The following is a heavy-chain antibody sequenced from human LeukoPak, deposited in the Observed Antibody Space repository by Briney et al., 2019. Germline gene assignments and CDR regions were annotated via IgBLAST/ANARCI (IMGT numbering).Heavy chain of an antibody. V-gene: IGHV3-66*01. Sequence: QPGGSLRLSCAVSGFTVSSKYMSWVRQAPGKGLEWVAVLYSSGPTYYADSLKGRVTISRDDSKNTLSLQMNGLRVEDTAVYYCAKGGMTSGWKGGVFDIWGQRTLVIVSP. CDR1: GFTVSSKY. CDR3: AKGGMTSGWKGGVFDI. D-gene: IGHD6-19*01. J-gene: IGHJ3*02. CDR2: LYSSGPT.